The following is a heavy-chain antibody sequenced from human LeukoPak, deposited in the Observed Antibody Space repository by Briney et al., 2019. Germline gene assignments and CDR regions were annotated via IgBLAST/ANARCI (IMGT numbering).Heavy chain of an antibody. V-gene: IGHV1-24*01. CDR2: FDPEDGET. Sequence: ASVKVSCKVSGYTLTELSMHWGLQAPGKGLEWMGGFDPEDGETIYAQKFQGRVTMTEDTSTDTAYMELSSLRSEDTAVYYCATVFYDSSGYWLDYWGQGTLVTVSS. CDR1: GYTLTELS. CDR3: ATVFYDSSGYWLDY. J-gene: IGHJ4*02. D-gene: IGHD3-22*01.